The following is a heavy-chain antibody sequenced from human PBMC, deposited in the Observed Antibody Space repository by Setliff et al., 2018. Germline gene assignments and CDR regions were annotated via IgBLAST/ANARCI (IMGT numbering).Heavy chain of an antibody. J-gene: IGHJ4*02. CDR2: VFFNGNT. CDR3: ARDLSWGRYYFDS. CDR1: GDSIRKSY. Sequence: PSETLSLTCTVSGDSIRKSYWSWIRQPPGRGLEWIGYVFFNGNTNYNPSLKSRVNISVDPSKNQFSLILSSVTAADTAVYYCARDLSWGRYYFDSWGQGTLVTVSS. D-gene: IGHD6-13*01. V-gene: IGHV4-59*01.